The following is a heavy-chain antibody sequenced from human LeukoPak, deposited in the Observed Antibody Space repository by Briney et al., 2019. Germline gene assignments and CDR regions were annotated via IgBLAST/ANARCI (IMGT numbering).Heavy chain of an antibody. V-gene: IGHV3-33*01. CDR2: IWYDGSNK. D-gene: IGHD2-2*01. CDR1: GFTFSSYG. J-gene: IGHJ4*02. CDR3: ARDCSSTSCYELLDY. Sequence: TGGSLRLSCAASGFTFSSYGMHWVRQAPGKGLEWVAVIWYDGSNKYYADSVKGRFTISRDNSKNTLYLQMNSLRAEDTAVYYCARDCSSTSCYELLDYWGQGTLVTVSS.